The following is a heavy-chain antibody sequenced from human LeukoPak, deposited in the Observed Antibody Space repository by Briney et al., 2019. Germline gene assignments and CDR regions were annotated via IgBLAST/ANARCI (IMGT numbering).Heavy chain of an antibody. J-gene: IGHJ4*02. Sequence: ASVKVSCKASGYTFTSYYMHWVRQAPGQGLEWMGIINPSGGSTSYAQKFQGRVTMTRDMSTSTVYMELSRLRSDDTAVYYCARDADIVVVRGPSDFDYWGQGTLVTVSS. CDR1: GYTFTSYY. V-gene: IGHV1-46*01. CDR2: INPSGGST. CDR3: ARDADIVVVRGPSDFDY. D-gene: IGHD2-15*01.